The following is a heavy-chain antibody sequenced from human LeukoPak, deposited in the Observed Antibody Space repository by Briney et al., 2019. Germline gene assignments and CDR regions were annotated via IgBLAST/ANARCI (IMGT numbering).Heavy chain of an antibody. J-gene: IGHJ6*02. CDR3: ARRDNYYGMDV. CDR2: IYYSGST. D-gene: IGHD2-21*02. V-gene: IGHV4-39*01. Sequence: PSETLSLTCTVSGGSISSSSYYWGWIRQPPGKGLEWIGSIYYSGSTYYNPSLKNRVTVSVDTSKNQFSLKLSSMTATDAAVFYCARRDNYYGMDVWGQGITISVSS. CDR1: GGSISSSSYY.